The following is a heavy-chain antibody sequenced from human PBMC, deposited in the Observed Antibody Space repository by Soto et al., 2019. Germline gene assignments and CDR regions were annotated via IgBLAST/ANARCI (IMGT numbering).Heavy chain of an antibody. D-gene: IGHD2-8*01. Sequence: PGGSLRLSCAASGFTFSSYSMNWVRQAPGKGLEWVSSISSSSSYIYYADSVKGRFTISRDNAKNSLYLQMNSLRAEDTAVYYCARGVEMALMPENWFDPWGQGTLVTVSS. J-gene: IGHJ5*02. CDR3: ARGVEMALMPENWFDP. V-gene: IGHV3-21*01. CDR1: GFTFSSYS. CDR2: ISSSSSYI.